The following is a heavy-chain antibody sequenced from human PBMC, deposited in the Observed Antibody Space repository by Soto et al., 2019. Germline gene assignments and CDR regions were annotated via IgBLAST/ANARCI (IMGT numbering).Heavy chain of an antibody. CDR1: GFTFSSYA. CDR3: ARGEGFWGRYLNLKNYYYYMDV. CDR2: ISSNGGST. D-gene: IGHD3-16*01. J-gene: IGHJ6*03. Sequence: TGGSLRLSCAASGFTFSSYAMHWVRQAPGKGLEYVSAISSNGGSTYYANSVKGRFTISRDNSKNTLYLQMGSLRAEDMAVYYCARGEGFWGRYLNLKNYYYYMDVWGKGTTVTVSS. V-gene: IGHV3-64*01.